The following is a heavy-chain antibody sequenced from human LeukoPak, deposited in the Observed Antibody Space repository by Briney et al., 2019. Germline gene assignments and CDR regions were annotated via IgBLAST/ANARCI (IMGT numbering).Heavy chain of an antibody. Sequence: GGSLRLSCEAAAFTFRSYAMTWVRQAPGKGLEWVSGISGSGGSTHYADSVKGRFTISRDNSKNTLYLQMNSLRAEDTAVYYCAKGGSFRGGSDAFDIWGQGTMVTVSS. CDR2: ISGSGGST. CDR3: AKGGSFRGGSDAFDI. J-gene: IGHJ3*02. D-gene: IGHD3-10*01. CDR1: AFTFRSYA. V-gene: IGHV3-23*01.